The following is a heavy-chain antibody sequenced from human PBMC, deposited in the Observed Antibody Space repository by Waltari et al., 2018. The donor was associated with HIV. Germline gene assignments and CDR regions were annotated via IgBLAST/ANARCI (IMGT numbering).Heavy chain of an antibody. D-gene: IGHD3-22*01. CDR3: AKVERAYYYDSSGANWFDP. V-gene: IGHV3-9*01. Sequence: EVQLVESGGGLVQPGRSLRLSCAASGFTFDDYAMHWVRQAPGKGLEWVSGISWNSGSIGYADSVKGRFTISRDNAKNSLYLQMNSLRAEDTALYYCAKVERAYYYDSSGANWFDPWGQGTLVTVSS. CDR2: ISWNSGSI. CDR1: GFTFDDYA. J-gene: IGHJ5*02.